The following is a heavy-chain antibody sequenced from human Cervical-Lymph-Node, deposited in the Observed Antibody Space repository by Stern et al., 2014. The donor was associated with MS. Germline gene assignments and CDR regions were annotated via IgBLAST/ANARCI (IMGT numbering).Heavy chain of an antibody. V-gene: IGHV1-69*01. Sequence: DQLVESGSEVTKPWSSVKVSCKASGGTFSKFPSSWVRQAPGQGLAWMGGIVPVCGTPTYAREFRGRVTIPADVSTSTVYMELSSLRSDDTAVYYCALSSETSDRWYSLGYDLWGQGTLVTVSS. J-gene: IGHJ5*02. CDR3: ALSSETSDRWYSLGYDL. CDR2: IVPVCGTP. CDR1: GGTFSKFP. D-gene: IGHD6-13*01.